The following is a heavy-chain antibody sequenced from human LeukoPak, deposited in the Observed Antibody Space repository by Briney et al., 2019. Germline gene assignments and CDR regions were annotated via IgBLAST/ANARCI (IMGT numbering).Heavy chain of an antibody. CDR3: ARETGRGYGSGSYYDY. CDR2: INPNSGGT. Sequence: ASVKVSCKASGYTFTGYYMHWVRQAPGQGLEWMGWINPNSGGTNYAQKFQGWVTMTRDTSISTAYMELSRLRSDDTAVYYCARETGRGYGSGSYYDYWGQGTLVTVSP. V-gene: IGHV1-2*04. D-gene: IGHD3-10*01. CDR1: GYTFTGYY. J-gene: IGHJ4*02.